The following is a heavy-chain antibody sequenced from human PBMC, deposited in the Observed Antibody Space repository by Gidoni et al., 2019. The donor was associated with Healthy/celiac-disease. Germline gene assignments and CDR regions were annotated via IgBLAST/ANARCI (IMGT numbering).Heavy chain of an antibody. D-gene: IGHD3-3*01. CDR3: ARDLGLSYYDFWSGYLAAFDY. Sequence: QVQLVQSGAEEKKPGASVKVSCKASGYTFTSYGISWGRQAPGQGLEWMGWISAYNGNTNYAQKLQGRVTMTTDTSTSTAYMELRSLRSDDTAVYYCARDLGLSYYDFWSGYLAAFDYWGQGTLVTVSS. CDR1: GYTFTSYG. J-gene: IGHJ4*02. V-gene: IGHV1-18*01. CDR2: ISAYNGNT.